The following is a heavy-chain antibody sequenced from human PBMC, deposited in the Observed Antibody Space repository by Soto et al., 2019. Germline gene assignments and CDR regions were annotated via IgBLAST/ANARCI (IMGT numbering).Heavy chain of an antibody. CDR2: IIPIFGTA. CDR3: AISFWSGTYYFDY. J-gene: IGHJ4*02. Sequence: VKVSCKAAGGTFSSYAISWVRQAPGQGLEWMGGIIPIFGTANYAQKFQGRVTITADESTSTAYMELSSLRSEDTAVYYCAISFWSGTYYFDYWGQGTLVTVSS. CDR1: GGTFSSYA. V-gene: IGHV1-69*13. D-gene: IGHD3-3*01.